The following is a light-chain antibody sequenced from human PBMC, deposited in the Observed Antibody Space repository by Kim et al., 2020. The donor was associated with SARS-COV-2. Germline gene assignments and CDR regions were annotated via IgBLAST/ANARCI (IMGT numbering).Light chain of an antibody. CDR3: QQYGDSPRT. CDR1: QSVRSSF. V-gene: IGKV3-20*01. CDR2: NAS. Sequence: CPGERANLSCRASQSVRSSFLAWYQQKTGQAPRHVIYNASNRATGIPDRFSGSGSGTDFTLTISRVQPEDFAVDYCQQYGDSPRTFGQGTKVDIK. J-gene: IGKJ1*01.